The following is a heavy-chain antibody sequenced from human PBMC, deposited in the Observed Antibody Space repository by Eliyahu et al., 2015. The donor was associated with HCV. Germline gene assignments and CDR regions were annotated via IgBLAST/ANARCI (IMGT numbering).Heavy chain of an antibody. CDR2: ISWDGGIT. CDR3: ARGSDS. CDR1: GFTFRNYW. Sequence: EVQLVESGGGLVQPGGSLRLSCAASGFTFRNYWMYWVRQAPGMGLVWGLRISWDGGITGYADSVKGRFTVSRDNAKNTLDLQMNNLRADDTAVYFCARGSDSWGQGTVVTVSS. J-gene: IGHJ4*02. V-gene: IGHV3-74*01.